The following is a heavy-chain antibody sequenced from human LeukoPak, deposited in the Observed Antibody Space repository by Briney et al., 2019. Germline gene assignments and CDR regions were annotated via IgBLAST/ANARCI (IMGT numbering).Heavy chain of an antibody. CDR2: IYTNGNT. CDR3: AREGLIPKNWFDP. D-gene: IGHD2-21*01. J-gene: IGHJ5*02. Sequence: PSETLSLTCTVSGGSISGYYWSWIRQSAGKGLEWIGRIYTNGNTYYNPSFQSRVTMSVDTSRTQFSLKLTSVTAADTAVYHCAREGLIPKNWFDPWGQGTLVTVSS. CDR1: GGSISGYY. V-gene: IGHV4-4*07.